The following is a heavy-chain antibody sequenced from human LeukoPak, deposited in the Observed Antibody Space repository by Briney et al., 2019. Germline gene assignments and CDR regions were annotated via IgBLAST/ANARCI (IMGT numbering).Heavy chain of an antibody. D-gene: IGHD4-11*01. CDR2: IKTDGSFT. CDR1: GFTFSNYW. V-gene: IGHV3-74*01. CDR3: GRDNNYKVDV. Sequence: PGGSLTLSCTASGFTFSNYWMLWVRQAPGKGLVWVSNIKTDGSFTNYADSVKGRFTISRDNAKNTLHLQMNTLRAEDTAVYYCGRDNNYKVDVWGKGTTVTVSS. J-gene: IGHJ6*04.